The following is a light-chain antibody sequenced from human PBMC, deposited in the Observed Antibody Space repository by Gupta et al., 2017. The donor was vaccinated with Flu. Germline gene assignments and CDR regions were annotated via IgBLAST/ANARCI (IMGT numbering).Light chain of an antibody. CDR1: SGHSSYA. J-gene: IGLJ2*01. Sequence: QLVLTQSPSASASLGASVKLACTLSSGHSSYAIAWHQQQPEKGPRYLMKVNSDGSHSKGDGIPDRFSGSSSGAERYLTISSLQSEDEADYYCQTWGAGIVVFGGGTEPTVL. CDR3: QTWGAGIVV. V-gene: IGLV4-69*01. CDR2: VNSDGSH.